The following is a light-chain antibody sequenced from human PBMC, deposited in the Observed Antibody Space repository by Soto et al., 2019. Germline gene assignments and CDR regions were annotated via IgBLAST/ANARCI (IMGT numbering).Light chain of an antibody. CDR3: HQYGSSPYT. CDR2: GAS. Sequence: EIVLTQSPGTLSLSPGERATLSCRARQSVRSSYLAWYQQKPGQAPRLLIYGASSRATGIPDRFSGSGSGTDFTLTISRLEAENFAVYYCHQYGSSPYTFGQGTKLEIK. V-gene: IGKV3-20*01. J-gene: IGKJ2*01. CDR1: QSVRSSY.